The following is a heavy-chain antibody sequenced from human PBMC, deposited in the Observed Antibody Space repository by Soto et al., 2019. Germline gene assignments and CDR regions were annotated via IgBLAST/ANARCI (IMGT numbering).Heavy chain of an antibody. V-gene: IGHV3-7*04. CDR3: ARRYSL. J-gene: IGHJ4*02. CDR2: IKQDGSEK. CDR1: GFTFSNYW. D-gene: IGHD3-9*01. Sequence: PGGSLRLSCAASGFTFSNYWMSWVRQAPGKELEWIANIKQDGSEKYYVDYVKGRFTISRDNAKNSLYLQMNSLRAEDTAVYYCARRYSLWGQGTLVTVSS.